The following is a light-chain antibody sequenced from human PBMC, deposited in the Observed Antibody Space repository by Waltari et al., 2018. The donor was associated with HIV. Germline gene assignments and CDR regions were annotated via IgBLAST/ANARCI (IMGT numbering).Light chain of an antibody. Sequence: DVVLTQSPDALVGSLGERVTINCNSSPTILSNSNKKNYLAWYQQRPGQPPRLLVYWASTRESGVPARFSGSGSGTDFTLTINNLQAEDAAIYYCQQYYRTPPAFGQGTKVEI. CDR2: WAS. CDR3: QQYYRTPPA. CDR1: PTILSNSNKKNY. J-gene: IGKJ1*01. V-gene: IGKV4-1*01.